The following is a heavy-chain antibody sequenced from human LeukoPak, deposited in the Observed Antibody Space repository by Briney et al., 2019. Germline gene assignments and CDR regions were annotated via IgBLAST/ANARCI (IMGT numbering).Heavy chain of an antibody. D-gene: IGHD4-17*01. V-gene: IGHV1-24*01. CDR1: GYIFTELS. J-gene: IGHJ4*02. Sequence: ASVKVSCKVSGYIFTELSMHWVRQAPGKGLEWVGGFNPEDGESFYAQKFQGRVTLTEDTSADTAYMELSSLTFEDTAVYYCATDGSGDYLNHWGQGPLVTVSS. CDR2: FNPEDGES. CDR3: ATDGSGDYLNH.